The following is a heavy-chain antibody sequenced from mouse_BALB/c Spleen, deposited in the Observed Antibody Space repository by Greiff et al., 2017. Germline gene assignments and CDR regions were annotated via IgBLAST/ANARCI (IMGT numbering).Heavy chain of an antibody. CDR1: GFSLTSYG. Sequence: QVQLKQSGPDLVAPSQSLSITCTVSGFSLTSYGVHWVRQPPGKGLEWLVVIWSDGSTTYNSALKSRLSISKDNSKSQVFLKMNSLQTDDTAMYYCARHEDDYDGGAMDYWGQEPQSPSPQ. V-gene: IGHV2-6-2*01. D-gene: IGHD2-4*01. J-gene: IGHJ4*01. CDR3: ARHEDDYDGGAMDY. CDR2: IWSDGST.